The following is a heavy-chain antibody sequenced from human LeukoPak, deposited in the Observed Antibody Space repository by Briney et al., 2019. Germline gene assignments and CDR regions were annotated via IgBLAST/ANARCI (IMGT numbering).Heavy chain of an antibody. V-gene: IGHV3-33*01. J-gene: IGHJ6*02. CDR3: ARERGYSYGETYYYYYGMDV. CDR2: IWYDGSNE. CDR1: GFTFSAYG. Sequence: PGTSLRLSCAASGFTFSAYGMHWVRQAPGKGLEWVTVIWYDGSNEYYADSVKGRFTISRDNSKSTVYLQMNSLRAEDTAVYYCARERGYSYGETYYYYYGMDVWGQGTTVTVSS. D-gene: IGHD5-18*01.